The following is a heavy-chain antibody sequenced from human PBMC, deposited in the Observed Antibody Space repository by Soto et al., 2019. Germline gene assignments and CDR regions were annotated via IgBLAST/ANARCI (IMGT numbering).Heavy chain of an antibody. J-gene: IGHJ6*02. CDR2: VSRSSTYI. CDR3: AREEDTLIAVVGYVGGHGMDV. D-gene: IGHD3-22*01. Sequence: EVQLVESGGGLVKPGGSLTLSCAASGFTFSTYSMNWVRQAPGKGLEWVSSVSRSSTYIYYADSVKGRFTVSRDNAKKSLFAQMNSLRAEDTGVSYCAREEDTLIAVVGYVGGHGMDVWGQGTTVTVSS. CDR1: GFTFSTYS. V-gene: IGHV3-21*01.